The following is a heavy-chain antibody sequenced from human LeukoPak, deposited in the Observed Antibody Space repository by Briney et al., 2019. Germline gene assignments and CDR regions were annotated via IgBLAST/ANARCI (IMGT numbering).Heavy chain of an antibody. D-gene: IGHD5-18*01. CDR3: ARPVGGYSSGGSVY. V-gene: IGHV3-23*01. Sequence: GGSLTLSCVASGFSFSTSAMSWVRQAPGKGLEWVSASSGSGGGTYYADSVKGRFTISRDNSKNTLYLQMSSLRVEDTAVYYCARPVGGYSSGGSVYWGQGTLVTVSS. CDR2: SSGSGGGT. J-gene: IGHJ4*02. CDR1: GFSFSTSA.